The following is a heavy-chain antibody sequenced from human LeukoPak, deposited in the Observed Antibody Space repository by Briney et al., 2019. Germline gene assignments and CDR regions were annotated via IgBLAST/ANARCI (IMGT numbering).Heavy chain of an antibody. Sequence: GGSLRLSCVASGFTVSSNYMSWVRQAPGKGLEWVSVIYSGGSTYYADSVKGRFTISRDNSKNTLYLQMNSLRAEDTAVYYCARDENSRYNWNDGAFDIWGQGTMVTVSS. V-gene: IGHV3-66*01. D-gene: IGHD1-20*01. CDR1: GFTVSSNY. J-gene: IGHJ3*02. CDR2: IYSGGST. CDR3: ARDENSRYNWNDGAFDI.